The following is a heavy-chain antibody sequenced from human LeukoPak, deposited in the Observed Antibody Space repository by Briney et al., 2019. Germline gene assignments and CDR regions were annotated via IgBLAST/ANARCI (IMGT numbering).Heavy chain of an antibody. CDR3: AKNLRTGMAFYDF. CDR2: ISGSGGDT. Sequence: PGGSLRLSCATSGFTFINYAMTWVRQAPGKGLERVSAISGSGGDTYYARSVKGRFTSSRDNSQSTLYLQMSNLRVEDTAVYYCAKNLRTGMAFYDFWGQGTQVTVSS. V-gene: IGHV3-23*01. D-gene: IGHD5-18*01. J-gene: IGHJ4*02. CDR1: GFTFINYA.